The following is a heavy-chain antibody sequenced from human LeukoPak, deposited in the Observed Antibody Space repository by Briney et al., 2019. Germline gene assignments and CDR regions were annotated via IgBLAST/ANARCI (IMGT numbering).Heavy chain of an antibody. CDR3: ARDLLRRAASGMLDS. Sequence: ASVKVSCKASGYTFTVSYIHWVRQAPGQGLEWMGWINPNSGVTNYAQKFRGRVTMTRDTSISTAYMELSRLRSDDTAVYYCARDLLRRAASGMLDSWGRGTLVTVSS. D-gene: IGHD1-26*01. CDR2: INPNSGVT. CDR1: GYTFTVSY. V-gene: IGHV1-2*02. J-gene: IGHJ4*02.